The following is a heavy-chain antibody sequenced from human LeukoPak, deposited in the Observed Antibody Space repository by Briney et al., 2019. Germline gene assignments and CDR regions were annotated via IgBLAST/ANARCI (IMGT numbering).Heavy chain of an antibody. Sequence: SGPTLVKPTQTLTLTCSFSGFSLSTTGVAVAWIRQPPGKALEWLALIFWDDDKRYSPSLRSGVTITKDTSKNQVVLTMTDMDSVDAATYFCANVRHGSGPASYYYYMDVWGKGTTVTVSS. CDR2: IFWDDDK. CDR1: GFSLSTTGVA. D-gene: IGHD3-3*01. J-gene: IGHJ6*03. CDR3: ANVRHGSGPASYYYYMDV. V-gene: IGHV2-5*02.